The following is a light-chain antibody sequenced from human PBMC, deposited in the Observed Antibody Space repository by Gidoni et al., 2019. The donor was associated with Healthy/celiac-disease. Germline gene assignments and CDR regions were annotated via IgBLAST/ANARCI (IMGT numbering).Light chain of an antibody. CDR2: DAS. V-gene: IGKV1-39*01. CDR1: QSISSY. J-gene: IGKJ3*01. CDR3: QQNDSIPLT. Sequence: DIQVTQSPSSLSASVGDRVTITCQASQSISSYLNWYQQKPGKAPKLLIYDASTLESGVPSRFSGSGSGTDFTLTISSLQPEDFATYYCQQNDSIPLTFXPXTKVDIK.